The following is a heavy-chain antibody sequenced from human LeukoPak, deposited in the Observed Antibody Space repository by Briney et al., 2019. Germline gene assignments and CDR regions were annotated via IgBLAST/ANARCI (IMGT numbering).Heavy chain of an antibody. CDR3: ARCITIFGVVIMAFDY. CDR2: ISWNSGSI. V-gene: IGHV3-9*01. Sequence: GGSLRLSCAASGFTFDDYAMHWVRQAPGKGLEWVSGISWNSGSIGYADSVKGRFTISRDNAKNSLYLQMNSLRAEDTAVYYCARCITIFGVVIMAFDYWGQGTLVTVSS. CDR1: GFTFDDYA. D-gene: IGHD3-3*01. J-gene: IGHJ4*02.